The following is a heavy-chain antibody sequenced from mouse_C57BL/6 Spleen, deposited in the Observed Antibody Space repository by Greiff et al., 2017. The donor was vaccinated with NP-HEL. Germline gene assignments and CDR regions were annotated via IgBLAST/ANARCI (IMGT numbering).Heavy chain of an antibody. CDR3: ARTRDIYYDYDVGFAY. V-gene: IGHV1-53*01. Sequence: QVHVKQSGTELVKPGASVKLSCKASGYTFTSYWMHWVKQRPGQGLEWIGNINPSNGGTNYNEKFKSKATLTVDKSSSTAYMQLSSLTSEDSAVYYCARTRDIYYDYDVGFAYWGQGTLVTVSA. CDR2: INPSNGGT. D-gene: IGHD2-4*01. J-gene: IGHJ3*01. CDR1: GYTFTSYW.